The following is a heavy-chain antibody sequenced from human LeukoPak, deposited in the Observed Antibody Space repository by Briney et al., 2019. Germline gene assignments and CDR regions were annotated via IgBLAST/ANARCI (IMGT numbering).Heavy chain of an antibody. D-gene: IGHD3-9*01. V-gene: IGHV1-46*01. CDR2: INPSGGST. J-gene: IGHJ4*02. CDR3: AREAVYYDILTGYALRPYFDY. Sequence: GASVKVSCKASGYTFTSYYMHWVRQAPGQGLEWMGIINPSGGSTSYAQKCQGRVTITRDASTSTVYMELSSLRSEDTAVYYCAREAVYYDILTGYALRPYFDYWGQGTLVTVSS. CDR1: GYTFTSYY.